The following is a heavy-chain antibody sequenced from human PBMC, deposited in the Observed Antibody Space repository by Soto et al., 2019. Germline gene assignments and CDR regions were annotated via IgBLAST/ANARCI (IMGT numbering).Heavy chain of an antibody. CDR3: ARAGSIVVVPGDQDYGYYYMDV. J-gene: IGHJ6*03. CDR2: IRNKADSYTT. V-gene: IGHV3-72*01. D-gene: IGHD2-2*01. Sequence: EGSLRLSCAASGFTFSDHYMDWVRQAPGKGLEWVGRIRNKADSYTTEYAASVKGRFTISRDDSENSLYLQMNSLKTEDTAVYFCARAGSIVVVPGDQDYGYYYMDVWGTGTTVTVSS. CDR1: GFTFSDHY.